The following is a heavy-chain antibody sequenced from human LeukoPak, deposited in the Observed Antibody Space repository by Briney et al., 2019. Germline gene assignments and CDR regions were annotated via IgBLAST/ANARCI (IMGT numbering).Heavy chain of an antibody. V-gene: IGHV3-11*01. J-gene: IGHJ3*02. CDR2: ISSSGSTI. CDR1: GFTFSDYY. D-gene: IGHD6-13*01. CDR3: ARGAPPGAAAWRYSPGSGEAFDI. Sequence: PGGSLRLSCAASGFTFSDYYMSWIRQAPGKGLEWVSYISSSGSTIYYADSVKGRFTISRDNAKNSLYLQMNSLRAEDTAVYYCARGAPPGAAAWRYSPGSGEAFDIWGQGTMVTVSS.